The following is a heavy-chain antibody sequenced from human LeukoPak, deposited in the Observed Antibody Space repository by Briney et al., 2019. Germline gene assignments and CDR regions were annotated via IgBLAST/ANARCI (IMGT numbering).Heavy chain of an antibody. J-gene: IGHJ6*02. Sequence: GGSLRLSCAASGFTFSSYAMSWVRQAPGKGLEWVSAISGSGGSTYYADSVKGRFTISRDNSKNTLYLQMNSLRAEDTAVYYCAKDTYHYYDSSGYYSADYYYGMDVWGQGTTVTVS. V-gene: IGHV3-23*01. CDR1: GFTFSSYA. CDR3: AKDTYHYYDSSGYYSADYYYGMDV. D-gene: IGHD3-22*01. CDR2: ISGSGGST.